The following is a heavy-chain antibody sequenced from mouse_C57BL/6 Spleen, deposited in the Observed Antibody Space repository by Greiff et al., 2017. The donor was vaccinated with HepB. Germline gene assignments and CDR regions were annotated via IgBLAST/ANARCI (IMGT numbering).Heavy chain of an antibody. J-gene: IGHJ2*01. D-gene: IGHD1-1*01. Sequence: EVQLQQSGPELVKPGASVKISCKASGYTFTDYYMNWVKQSHGKSLEWIGDINPNNGGTSYNQKFKGKATLTVDKSSSTAYMELRRLKSEDSAVYYCGRRYYSSSQYEFDYWGQGTTLTVSS. V-gene: IGHV1-26*01. CDR1: GYTFTDYY. CDR2: INPNNGGT. CDR3: GRRYYSSSQYEFDY.